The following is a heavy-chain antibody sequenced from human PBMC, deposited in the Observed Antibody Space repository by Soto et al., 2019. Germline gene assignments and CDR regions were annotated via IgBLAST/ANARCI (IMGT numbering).Heavy chain of an antibody. J-gene: IGHJ6*03. CDR1: GCSVSSGSYY. D-gene: IGHD3-16*01. V-gene: IGHV4-61*01. CDR3: AREGSDSGDAGGYYYHYYMDV. CDR2: IYYSGST. Sequence: SETLSLTCTLSGCSVSSGSYYWSWIRQPPGKGLEVIGYIYYSGSTNYNPSLKSRVTISVDTSKNQFSLKLNSVTAADTAVYYCAREGSDSGDAGGYYYHYYMDVWGKGTTVTVSS.